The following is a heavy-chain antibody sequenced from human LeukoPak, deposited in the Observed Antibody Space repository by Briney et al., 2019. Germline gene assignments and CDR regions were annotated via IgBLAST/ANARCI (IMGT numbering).Heavy chain of an antibody. Sequence: SETLSLTCTVSGGSLSSYYWGWIRQPPGKGLEWIGSIYYSGSTYYNPSLKSRVTISVDTSKNQFSLKLSSVTAADTAVYYCAAAGNWNDESFSHDAFDIWGQGTMVTVSS. D-gene: IGHD1-1*01. CDR1: GGSLSSYY. CDR2: IYYSGST. V-gene: IGHV4-39*07. J-gene: IGHJ3*02. CDR3: AAAGNWNDESFSHDAFDI.